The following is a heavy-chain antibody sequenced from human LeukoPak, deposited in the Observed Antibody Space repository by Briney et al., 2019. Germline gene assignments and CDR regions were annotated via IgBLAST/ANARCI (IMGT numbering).Heavy chain of an antibody. D-gene: IGHD6-13*01. J-gene: IGHJ6*03. CDR1: GFTFSSYW. Sequence: GGSLRLSYAASGFTFSSYWMSWVRQAPGKGLEWVANIKQDGSEKYYVDSVKGRFTISRDNAKNSLYLQMNSLRAEDTAVYYCARGVDSSSWLYYYYYYMDVWGKGTTVTVSS. V-gene: IGHV3-7*01. CDR2: IKQDGSEK. CDR3: ARGVDSSSWLYYYYYYMDV.